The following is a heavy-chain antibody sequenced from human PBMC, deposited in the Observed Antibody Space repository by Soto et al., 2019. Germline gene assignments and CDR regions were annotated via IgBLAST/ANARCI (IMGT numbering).Heavy chain of an antibody. CDR3: ASEHYGFTPGMDV. Sequence: ASETLSLTCAVCGGSFSGYYWSWIRQPPGKGLEWIGEINHSGSTNYNPSLKSRVTISVDTSKNQFSLKLSSVTAADTAVYYCASEHYGFTPGMDVWGQGTTVTVSS. CDR2: INHSGST. J-gene: IGHJ6*02. D-gene: IGHD4-17*01. CDR1: GGSFSGYY. V-gene: IGHV4-34*01.